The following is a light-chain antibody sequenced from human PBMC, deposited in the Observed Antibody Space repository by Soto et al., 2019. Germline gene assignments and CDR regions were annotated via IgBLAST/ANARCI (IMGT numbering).Light chain of an antibody. CDR3: QHTRT. CDR1: QNINNW. Sequence: DFQMTQSPSTLSASVGDRVTITCRASQNINNWVAWYQQKPGKAPKFLIYDASTLQRGVSSRFSGSGFGTESSLTINSLQPDDSGSYYCQHTRTVGQGTKVEVK. J-gene: IGKJ1*01. V-gene: IGKV1-5*01. CDR2: DAS.